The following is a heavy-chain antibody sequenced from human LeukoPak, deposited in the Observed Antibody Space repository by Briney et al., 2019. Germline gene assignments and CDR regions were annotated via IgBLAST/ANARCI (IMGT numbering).Heavy chain of an antibody. D-gene: IGHD3-9*01. CDR3: AKKTLTGGGGGDLDI. Sequence: GGSLRLSCAASGFTFSSYGMHWVRQAPGKGLEWVSFIRFDGTNKYYADSLKGRFTISRDNSMNTLYLQKHSLRPEDSAVYYCAKKTLTGGGGGDLDIWGQGTMVTVSS. CDR1: GFTFSSYG. J-gene: IGHJ3*02. V-gene: IGHV3-30*02. CDR2: IRFDGTNK.